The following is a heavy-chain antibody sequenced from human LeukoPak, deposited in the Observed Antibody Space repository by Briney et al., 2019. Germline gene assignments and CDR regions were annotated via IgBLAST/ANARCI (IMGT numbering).Heavy chain of an antibody. J-gene: IGHJ4*02. CDR2: IIGSSGST. CDR1: GVSFSSYD. Sequence: GGSLRLSCAVSGVSFSSYDMSWGCQAPGQGLEWVSVIIGSSGSTYYADSVKGRFTISRDNSNNTLYLQMNSLRVEDTAVYYCAKGSSLDCWGQGTLVTVSS. CDR3: AKGSSLDC. V-gene: IGHV3-23*01.